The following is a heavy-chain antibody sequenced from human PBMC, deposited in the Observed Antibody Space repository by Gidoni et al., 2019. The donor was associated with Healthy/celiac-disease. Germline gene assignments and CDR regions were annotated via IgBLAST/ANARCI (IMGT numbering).Heavy chain of an antibody. D-gene: IGHD4-17*01. CDR3: ARGNGDYGTTDY. Sequence: QVQLQESGPGLVKPSETLSLTCTVSGGSISSYYWSWIRQPPGKGLEWIGYIYYSGSTNYNPSLKSRVTISVDTSKNQSSLKLSSVTAADTAVYYCARGNGDYGTTDYWGQGTLVTVSS. V-gene: IGHV4-59*01. J-gene: IGHJ4*02. CDR2: IYYSGST. CDR1: GGSISSYY.